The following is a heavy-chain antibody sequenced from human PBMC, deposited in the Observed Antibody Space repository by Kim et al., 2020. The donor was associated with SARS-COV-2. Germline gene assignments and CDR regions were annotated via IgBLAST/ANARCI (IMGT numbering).Heavy chain of an antibody. V-gene: IGHV1-46*01. CDR3: AKGEGIQLWLHSWFDP. Sequence: ASVKVSCKASGYTFTSYYMHWVRQAPGQGLEWMGIINPSGGSTSYAQKFQGRVTMTRDTSTSTVYMELSSLRSEDTAVYCCAKGEGIQLWLHSWFDPWGQGTLVTVSS. J-gene: IGHJ5*02. D-gene: IGHD5-18*01. CDR1: GYTFTSYY. CDR2: INPSGGST.